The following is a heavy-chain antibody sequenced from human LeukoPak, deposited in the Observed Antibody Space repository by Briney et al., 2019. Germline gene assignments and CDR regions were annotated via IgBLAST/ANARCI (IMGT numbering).Heavy chain of an antibody. CDR1: GGSISSYY. D-gene: IGHD3-22*01. V-gene: IGHV4-59*01. Sequence: SETLSLTCTVSGGSISSYYWSWIRQPPGKGLEWIGYIYYSGSTNYNPSLKSRVTISVDTSKNQFSLKLSSVTAADTAVYYCAREWYYDSSGYRTLNYWGQGTLVTVSS. CDR3: AREWYYDSSGYRTLNY. CDR2: IYYSGST. J-gene: IGHJ4*02.